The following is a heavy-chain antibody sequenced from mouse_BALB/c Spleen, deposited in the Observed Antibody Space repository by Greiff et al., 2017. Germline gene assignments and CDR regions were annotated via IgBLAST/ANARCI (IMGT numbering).Heavy chain of an antibody. V-gene: IGHV1S81*02. CDR3: TRSGGNYPYAMDY. Sequence: QVQLQQPGAELVKPGASVKLSCKASGYTFTSYYMYWVKQRPGQGLEWIGGINPSNGGTNFNEKFKSKATLTVDKSSSTAYMQLSSLTSEDSAVYYCTRSGGNYPYAMDYWGQGTSVTVSS. D-gene: IGHD2-1*01. CDR2: INPSNGGT. CDR1: GYTFTSYY. J-gene: IGHJ4*01.